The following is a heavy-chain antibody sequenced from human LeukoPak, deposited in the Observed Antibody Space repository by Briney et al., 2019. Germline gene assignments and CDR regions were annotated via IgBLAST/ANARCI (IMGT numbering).Heavy chain of an antibody. CDR2: ISAYNGNT. Sequence: ASVKVSCKASGYTFTSYGISWVRQAPGQGLEWMGWISAYNGNTSYAQKLQGRVTMTTDTSTSTAYMELRSLRSDDTAVYYCARAPRGYSYGYLDFWGQGSLVTVSS. CDR1: GYTFTSYG. D-gene: IGHD5-18*01. J-gene: IGHJ4*02. CDR3: ARAPRGYSYGYLDF. V-gene: IGHV1-18*04.